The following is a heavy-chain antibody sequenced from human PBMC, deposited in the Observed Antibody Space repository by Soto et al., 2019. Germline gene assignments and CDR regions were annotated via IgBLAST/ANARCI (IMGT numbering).Heavy chain of an antibody. CDR1: GYTFSSYY. Sequence: GASGKVSCKASGYTFSSYYHHWVRQAPGQGLEWMGIINANDGTIIYAQKFQGRVTMTRDRSTSTLYMELSRLISGDTAMYYCARSPLRFSARIAEARDYYFDSGG. CDR3: ARSPLRFSARIAEARDYYFDS. V-gene: IGHV1-46*01. CDR2: INANDGTI. J-gene: IGHJ4*01. D-gene: IGHD6-19*01.